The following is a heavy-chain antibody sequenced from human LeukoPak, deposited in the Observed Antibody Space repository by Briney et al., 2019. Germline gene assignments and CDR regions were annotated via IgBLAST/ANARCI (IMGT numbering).Heavy chain of an antibody. V-gene: IGHV1-69*01. D-gene: IGHD6-13*01. J-gene: IGHJ4*02. CDR2: IIPIFGTA. Sequence: SVKVSCKASGGTFSSYDISRVRQAPGQGLEWMGGIIPIFGTANYAQKFQGRVTITADESTSTAYMELSSLRSEDTAVYYCARASIAAGAPWDYWGQGTLVTVSS. CDR3: ARASIAAGAPWDY. CDR1: GGTFSSYD.